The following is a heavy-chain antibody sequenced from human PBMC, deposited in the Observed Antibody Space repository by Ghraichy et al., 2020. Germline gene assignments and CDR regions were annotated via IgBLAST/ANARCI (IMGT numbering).Heavy chain of an antibody. J-gene: IGHJ4*02. V-gene: IGHV3-9*01. CDR2: ISWNSGSI. CDR1: GFTFDDYA. D-gene: IGHD1-26*01. Sequence: GESLRLSCAASGFTFDDYAMHWVRQAPGKGLEWVSGISWNSGSIGYADSVKGRFTISRDNAKNSLYLQMNSLRAEDTALYYCAKDIGGASSNWGQGTLVTVSS. CDR3: AKDIGGASSN.